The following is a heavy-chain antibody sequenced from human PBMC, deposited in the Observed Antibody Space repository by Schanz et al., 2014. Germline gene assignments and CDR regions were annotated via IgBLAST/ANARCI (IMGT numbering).Heavy chain of an antibody. CDR1: GYTFTSYY. D-gene: IGHD3-10*01. V-gene: IGHV1-8*02. Sequence: QVQLVQSGAEVKKPGASVKVSCKASGYTFTSYYMHWVRQAPGQGLEWMGWMNPNSGNTGYAQKFQGRVTMTRHTSISTAYMELSGLRSGDTAVYYCATNSPFRMVRGSNAFDAWGQGTMVTVSS. CDR2: MNPNSGNT. J-gene: IGHJ3*01. CDR3: ATNSPFRMVRGSNAFDA.